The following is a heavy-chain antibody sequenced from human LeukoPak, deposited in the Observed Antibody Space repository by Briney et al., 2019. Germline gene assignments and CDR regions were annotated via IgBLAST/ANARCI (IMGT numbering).Heavy chain of an antibody. Sequence: QPGGSLRLSCAASGVAVSDNYMSWVRQAPGKGLEWVSVIYSDGNTFYADSVKGRFTSSRDNSMNTLYLQMNSLRSEDTAVYYCAALDHSGGAFDIWGQGTMVTVS. CDR2: IYSDGNT. CDR1: GVAVSDNY. CDR3: AALDHSGGAFDI. V-gene: IGHV3-53*01. J-gene: IGHJ3*02. D-gene: IGHD2-15*01.